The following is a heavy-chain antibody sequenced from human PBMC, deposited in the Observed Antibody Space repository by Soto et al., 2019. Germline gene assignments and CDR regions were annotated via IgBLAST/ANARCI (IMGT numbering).Heavy chain of an antibody. D-gene: IGHD2-21*02. Sequence: GASVKVSCKASGYTFTSYYMHWVRQAPGQGLEWMGIINPSGGSTSYAQKFQGRVTMTRDTSTSTVHMELSSLRSEDTAVYYCARGLAYCGGDCYLTPDAFDIWGQGTMVTVSS. CDR1: GYTFTSYY. CDR3: ARGLAYCGGDCYLTPDAFDI. V-gene: IGHV1-46*01. CDR2: INPSGGST. J-gene: IGHJ3*02.